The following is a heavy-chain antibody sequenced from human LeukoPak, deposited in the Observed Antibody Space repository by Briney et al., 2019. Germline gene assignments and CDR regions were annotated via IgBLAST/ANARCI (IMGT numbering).Heavy chain of an antibody. Sequence: GGSLRLSCAASGFTFSSYTMNWVRQGPGKGLEWVSYISTSSSYIHYADSVKGRFTNSRDNAKNSLFLQMNSLRAEDTAVYYCARDIATAGHFAFDYWGQGTLVTVSS. CDR2: ISTSSSYI. J-gene: IGHJ4*02. CDR3: ARDIATAGHFAFDY. CDR1: GFTFSSYT. D-gene: IGHD6-13*01. V-gene: IGHV3-21*01.